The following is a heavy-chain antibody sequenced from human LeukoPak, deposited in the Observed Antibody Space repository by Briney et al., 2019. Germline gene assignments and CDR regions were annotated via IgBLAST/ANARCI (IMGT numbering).Heavy chain of an antibody. V-gene: IGHV3-21*01. Sequence: PGGSLRLSCAASGFTFSNYWMSWVRQAPGRGLEWVSSISSSRSFIYYADSVQGRFTISRDNAKNSLYLQMNSLRAEDTAVYYCARVTGGFYSHFDYWGQGTLVTVSS. CDR2: ISSSRSFI. D-gene: IGHD3-22*01. J-gene: IGHJ4*02. CDR1: GFTFSNYW. CDR3: ARVTGGFYSHFDY.